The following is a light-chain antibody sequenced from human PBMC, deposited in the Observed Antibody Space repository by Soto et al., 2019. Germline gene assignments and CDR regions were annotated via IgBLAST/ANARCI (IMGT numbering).Light chain of an antibody. V-gene: IGLV1-40*01. J-gene: IGLJ2*01. CDR1: SSNIGAGYD. CDR3: QSYDSSLRGSNVV. CDR2: GNS. Sequence: QSVLTQPPSVSGAPGQRVTISCTGSSSNIGAGYDVHWYQQLPGTAPKLLIYGNSNRPSGVPDRFSGSKSGTSASLAITGLQAEDEADYYGQSYDSSLRGSNVVFGGGTKLTVL.